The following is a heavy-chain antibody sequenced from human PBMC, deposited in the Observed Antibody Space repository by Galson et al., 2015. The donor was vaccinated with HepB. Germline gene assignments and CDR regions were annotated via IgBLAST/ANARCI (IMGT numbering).Heavy chain of an antibody. CDR3: ARWIGTNNAGRLDD. CDR1: GFTFSSYA. CDR2: ISGSGGST. Sequence: SLRLSCAASGFTFSSYAMSWVRQAPGKGLEWVSAISGSGGSTYYADSVKGRFTISRDNSKNILYLQMNSLRAEDTGVYYCARWIGTNNAGRLDDWGQGTLVTVSS. J-gene: IGHJ4*02. D-gene: IGHD1/OR15-1a*01. V-gene: IGHV3-23*01.